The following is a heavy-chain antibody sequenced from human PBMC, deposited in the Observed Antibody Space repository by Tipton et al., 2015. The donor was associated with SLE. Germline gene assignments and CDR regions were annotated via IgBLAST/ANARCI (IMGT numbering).Heavy chain of an antibody. J-gene: IGHJ4*02. CDR1: GFVFGSYT. CDR2: ITRTGGTT. CDR3: ARDSVARYDSSGYYYGY. D-gene: IGHD3-22*01. Sequence: SLRLSCTASGFVFGSYTMTWVRQAPGKGLEWVSAITRTGGTTYYADSVRGRFTISRDNSQNTRYLQMNSLRAEDTAVYYCARDSVARYDSSGYYYGYWGQGTLVTVSS. V-gene: IGHV3-23*01.